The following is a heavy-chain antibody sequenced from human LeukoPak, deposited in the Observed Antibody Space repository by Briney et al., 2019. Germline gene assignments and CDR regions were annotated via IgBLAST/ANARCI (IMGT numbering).Heavy chain of an antibody. CDR3: ARGRYYDSSGYYYYYYGMDV. Sequence: SQTLSLTCTVSGGSISSGGYYWSWIRQHPGKGLEWIGYIYYSGSIYYNPSLKSRVTISVDTSKNQFSLKLSSVTAADTAVYYCARGRYYDSSGYYYYYYGMDVWGQGTTVTVSS. CDR2: IYYSGSI. V-gene: IGHV4-31*03. CDR1: GGSISSGGYY. D-gene: IGHD3-22*01. J-gene: IGHJ6*02.